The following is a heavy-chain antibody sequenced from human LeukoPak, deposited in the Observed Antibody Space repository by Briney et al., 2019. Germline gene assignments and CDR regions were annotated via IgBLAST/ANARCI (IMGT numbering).Heavy chain of an antibody. V-gene: IGHV3-30*18. D-gene: IGHD3-10*01. J-gene: IGHJ6*02. Sequence: GGSLRLSCAASGFTFSSYDMHWVRQAPGKGLEWVAVISYDGSNKYYADSVKGRFTISRGNSKNTLYLQMNSLRAEDTAVYYCAKVGSNSSYGMDVWGQGTTVTVSS. CDR2: ISYDGSNK. CDR1: GFTFSSYD. CDR3: AKVGSNSSYGMDV.